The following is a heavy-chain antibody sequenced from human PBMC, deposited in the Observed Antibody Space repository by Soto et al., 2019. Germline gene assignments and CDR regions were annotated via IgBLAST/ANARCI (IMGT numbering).Heavy chain of an antibody. CDR1: GYNFTRYW. J-gene: IGHJ4*02. Sequence: PGESLKISGTGSGYNFTRYWIGWVRQMPGKGLEWMGIIYPGDSDTRYSPSFQGQVTISADKSISTAYLQWSSLKASDTAMYYCARSDTAMEIFDYWGQGTLVTVSS. V-gene: IGHV5-51*01. CDR2: IYPGDSDT. CDR3: ARSDTAMEIFDY. D-gene: IGHD5-18*01.